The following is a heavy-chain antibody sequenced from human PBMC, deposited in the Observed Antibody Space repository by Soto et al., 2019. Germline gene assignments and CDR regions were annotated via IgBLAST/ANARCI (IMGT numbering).Heavy chain of an antibody. CDR2: IYYSGST. Sequence: SLTCTVSGCSISSGGYYWSWIRQHPGKGLEWIGYIYYSGSTYYNPSLKSRVTISVDTSKNQFSLKLSSVTAADTAVYYCATYHLPNYYDSSGYYLPGHFDYWGQGTLVTVSS. J-gene: IGHJ4*02. CDR1: GCSISSGGYY. D-gene: IGHD3-22*01. CDR3: ATYHLPNYYDSSGYYLPGHFDY. V-gene: IGHV4-31*03.